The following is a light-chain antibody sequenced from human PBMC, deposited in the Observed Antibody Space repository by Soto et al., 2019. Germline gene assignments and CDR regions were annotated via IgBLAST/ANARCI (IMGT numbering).Light chain of an antibody. J-gene: IGKJ5*01. CDR1: QSVSSY. CDR2: DAS. Sequence: IVLTQSPATLSLSTGERATLSCRASQSVSSYLAWYQQKPGQAPRLLIYDASNRATGIPARFSGSGPGTDFTLTISSLEPEDFAVYYCQQRSIFGQGTRLEI. CDR3: QQRSI. V-gene: IGKV3D-11*02.